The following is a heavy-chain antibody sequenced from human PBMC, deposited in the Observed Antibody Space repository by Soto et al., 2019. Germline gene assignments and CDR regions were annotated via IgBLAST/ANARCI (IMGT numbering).Heavy chain of an antibody. D-gene: IGHD3-9*01. CDR2: IYHNGRF. V-gene: IGHV4-4*02. Sequence: QVQLQESGPGLVNPSGTLSLTCAVSGGSITSNWWSWVRQPPGKGLEWIGEIYHNGRFNYNPSLRSRLTISIDKSKNQLSLKLTSVPAADTAVHYCVRKDWYRFDPWGAGTLVTVSS. CDR1: GGSITSNW. CDR3: VRKDWYRFDP. J-gene: IGHJ5*02.